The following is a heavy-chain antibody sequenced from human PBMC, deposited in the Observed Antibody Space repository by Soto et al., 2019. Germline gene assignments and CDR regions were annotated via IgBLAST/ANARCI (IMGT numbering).Heavy chain of an antibody. Sequence: QVQLQQWGAGLLKPSETLSLTCAVYGGSFSGYYWSWIRQPPGKGLEWIGEISHGGSTNYNPSLKRRVPISVDTSKNQLSLRLSSVTAADTAVYFCAGRIAVAGNYRYFDLWGRGTLVTVSS. D-gene: IGHD6-19*01. V-gene: IGHV4-34*02. J-gene: IGHJ2*01. CDR1: GGSFSGYY. CDR2: ISHGGST. CDR3: AGRIAVAGNYRYFDL.